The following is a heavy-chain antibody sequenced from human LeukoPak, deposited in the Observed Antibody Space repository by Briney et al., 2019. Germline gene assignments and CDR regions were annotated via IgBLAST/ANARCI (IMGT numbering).Heavy chain of an antibody. CDR2: INHSGST. J-gene: IGHJ4*02. V-gene: IGHV4-34*01. D-gene: IGHD2-2*01. Sequence: SETLSLTCAVYGGSFSGYYWSWIRQPPGKGLEWIGEINHSGSTNYNPSLKSRVTISADTSKNQFSLKLSSVTAADTAVYYCAARYCSSTSCYFGYWGQGTLVTVSS. CDR3: AARYCSSTSCYFGY. CDR1: GGSFSGYY.